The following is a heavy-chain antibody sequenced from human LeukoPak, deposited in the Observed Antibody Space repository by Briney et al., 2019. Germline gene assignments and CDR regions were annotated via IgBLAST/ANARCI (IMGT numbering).Heavy chain of an antibody. J-gene: IGHJ4*02. V-gene: IGHV4-30-4*01. CDR1: GGSISSGDYY. CDR3: ARHVYPISSFDY. Sequence: SETLSLTCTVSGGSISSGDYYWSWIRQPPGKGLEWIGYIYYSGSTYYNPSLKSRVTISVDTSKNQFSLKLSSVTAADTAVYYCARHVYPISSFDYWGQGTLVTVSS. D-gene: IGHD2/OR15-2a*01. CDR2: IYYSGST.